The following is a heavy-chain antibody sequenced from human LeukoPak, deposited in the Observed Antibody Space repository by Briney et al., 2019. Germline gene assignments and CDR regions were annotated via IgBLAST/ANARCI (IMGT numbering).Heavy chain of an antibody. Sequence: GASVKVSCKASGGTFSSYAVHRVRQAPGQRLEWMGRINAGNGNTKYSQKFQGRVTITRDTSASTAYMELSSLRSEDTAVHYCARAQYYYDSSDPLALWGQGTLVTVSS. CDR2: INAGNGNT. D-gene: IGHD3-22*01. V-gene: IGHV1-3*01. J-gene: IGHJ4*02. CDR1: GGTFSSYA. CDR3: ARAQYYYDSSDPLAL.